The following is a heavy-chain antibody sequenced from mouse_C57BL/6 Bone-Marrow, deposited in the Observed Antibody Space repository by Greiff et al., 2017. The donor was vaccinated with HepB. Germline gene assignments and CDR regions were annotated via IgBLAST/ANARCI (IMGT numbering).Heavy chain of an antibody. J-gene: IGHJ4*01. CDR1: GYSITSGYY. CDR2: ISYDGSN. D-gene: IGHD1-1*01. Sequence: DVKLQESGPGLVKPSQSLSLTCSVTGYSITSGYYWNWIRQFPGNKLEWMGYISYDGSNNYNPSLKNRISITRDTSKNQFFLKLNSVTTEDTATYYCARGPLYYYAMDYWGQGTSVTVSS. V-gene: IGHV3-6*01. CDR3: ARGPLYYYAMDY.